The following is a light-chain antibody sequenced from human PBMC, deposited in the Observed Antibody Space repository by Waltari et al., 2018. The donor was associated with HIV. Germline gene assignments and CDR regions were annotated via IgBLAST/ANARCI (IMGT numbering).Light chain of an antibody. J-gene: IGKJ1*01. V-gene: IGKV1-39*01. Sequence: DIQMTQSPSSLSASVGDRVTFNCRTSQNISNYLNWYQQKSGAAPKLLIYAASNLQSGGPSRFFVAGSGTRFSLTITSLQVEDFATYYCQQSYTTPRTFGQGTKVEVK. CDR2: AAS. CDR3: QQSYTTPRT. CDR1: QNISNY.